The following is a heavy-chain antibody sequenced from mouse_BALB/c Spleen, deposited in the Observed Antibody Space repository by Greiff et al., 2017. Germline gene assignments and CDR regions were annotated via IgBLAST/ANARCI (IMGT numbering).Heavy chain of an antibody. CDR3: TRLDTSYAMDY. Sequence: QVQLQQSGAELVRPGASVKLSCKASGYTFTSYWINWVKQRPGQGLEWIGNIYPSDSYTNYNQKFKDKATLTVDKSSSTAYMQLSSPTSEDSAVYYCTRLDTSYAMDYWGQGTSVTVSS. V-gene: IGHV1-69*02. CDR2: IYPSDSYT. D-gene: IGHD2-12*01. J-gene: IGHJ4*01. CDR1: GYTFTSYW.